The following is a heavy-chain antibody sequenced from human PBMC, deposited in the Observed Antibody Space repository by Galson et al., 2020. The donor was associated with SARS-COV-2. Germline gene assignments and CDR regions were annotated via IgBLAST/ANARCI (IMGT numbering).Heavy chain of an antibody. J-gene: IGHJ6*03. Sequence: GESLRLSCAASGFTFSSYTMNWVRQAPGKGLEWVSSVTTYGPHLSYADPVKGRFTISRDNAINSLYLQMNSLRAGDTAVYFCARTGTPHYYYAYYMDVWGKGTTVTVSS. D-gene: IGHD6-13*01. CDR1: GFTFSSYT. CDR2: VTTYGPHL. V-gene: IGHV3-21*01. CDR3: ARTGTPHYYYAYYMDV.